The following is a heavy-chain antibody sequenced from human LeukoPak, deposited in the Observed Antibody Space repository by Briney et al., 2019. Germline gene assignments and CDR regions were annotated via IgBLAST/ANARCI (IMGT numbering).Heavy chain of an antibody. Sequence: SVKVSCKASGGTFISYAISWVRQAPGQGLEWMGGFIPIFGTANYAQKFQGRVTITADESTSTAYMELSSLRSEDTAVYYCARARSVTTRYYYYGMDVWGQGTTVTVSS. CDR3: ARARSVTTRYYYYGMDV. V-gene: IGHV1-69*13. CDR1: GGTFISYA. CDR2: FIPIFGTA. D-gene: IGHD4-11*01. J-gene: IGHJ6*02.